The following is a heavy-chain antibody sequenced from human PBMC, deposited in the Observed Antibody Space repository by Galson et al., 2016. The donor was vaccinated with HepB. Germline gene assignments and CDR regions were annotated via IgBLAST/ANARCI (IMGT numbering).Heavy chain of an antibody. Sequence: LSLTCLVSGDSISSTKHYWGWIRQPPGKGLEWIGSIYYSGDTYYNPSLKSRVTTSVDTSKSQFSLRLNSVTAADTAVYYCTREVNFYYYMDVWGKGTTVTISS. J-gene: IGHJ6*03. CDR2: IYYSGDT. V-gene: IGHV4-39*02. CDR1: GDSISSTKHY. CDR3: TREVNFYYYMDV. D-gene: IGHD4-11*01.